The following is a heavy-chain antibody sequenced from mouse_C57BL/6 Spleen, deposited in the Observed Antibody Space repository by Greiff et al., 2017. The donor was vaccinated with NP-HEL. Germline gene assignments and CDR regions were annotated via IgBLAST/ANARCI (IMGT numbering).Heavy chain of an antibody. D-gene: IGHD1-1*01. V-gene: IGHV5-9-1*02. Sequence: EVHLVESGEGLVKPGGSLKLSCAASGFTFSSYAMSWVRQTPEKRLEWVAYISSGGDYIYYADTVKGRFTISRDNARNTLYLQMSSLKSEDTAMYYCTRLLRYYAMDYWGQGTSVTVSS. CDR1: GFTFSSYA. CDR2: ISSGGDYI. CDR3: TRLLRYYAMDY. J-gene: IGHJ4*01.